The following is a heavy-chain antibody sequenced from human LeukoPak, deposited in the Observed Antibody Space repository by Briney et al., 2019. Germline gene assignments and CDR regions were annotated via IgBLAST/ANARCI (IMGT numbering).Heavy chain of an antibody. Sequence: GGSLRLSCAGSGFTFSSYAMSWVRQAPGKGLEWVSSISGSGGSTNYADSVKGRFTISRDNSKNTLYLQMNSLRAEDTALYYCAKVPSVYYFYYWGQGSLVAVSS. J-gene: IGHJ4*02. CDR2: ISGSGGST. D-gene: IGHD2-8*01. CDR3: AKVPSVYYFYY. CDR1: GFTFSSYA. V-gene: IGHV3-23*01.